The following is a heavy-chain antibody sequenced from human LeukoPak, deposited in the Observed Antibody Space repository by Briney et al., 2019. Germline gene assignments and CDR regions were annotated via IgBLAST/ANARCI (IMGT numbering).Heavy chain of an antibody. J-gene: IGHJ4*02. D-gene: IGHD6-13*01. CDR2: IYYSGST. Sequence: SETLSLTCTVSGGSISSYYWSWIRQPPGKGLEWIGYIYYSGSTNYNLSLKSRVTISVDTSKNQFSLKLSSVTAADTAVYYCARHAYSSSWDLDYWGQGTLVTVSS. CDR3: ARHAYSSSWDLDY. V-gene: IGHV4-59*08. CDR1: GGSISSYY.